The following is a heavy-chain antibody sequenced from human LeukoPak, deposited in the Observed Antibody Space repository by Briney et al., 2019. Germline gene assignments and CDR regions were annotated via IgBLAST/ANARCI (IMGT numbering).Heavy chain of an antibody. CDR1: GGSISSTSYY. CDR3: ARAMPDILGPGYCRGGSCYRGAFDI. CDR2: VYYSGNT. D-gene: IGHD2-15*01. J-gene: IGHJ3*02. V-gene: IGHV4-39*07. Sequence: SETLSFTCTVSGGSISSTSYYWGWIRQPPGKGLEWIGSVYYSGNTYYNPSLKSRVTILVDTSKNQFSLKLSSVTAADTAVYYCARAMPDILGPGYCRGGSCYRGAFDIWGQGTMVTVSS.